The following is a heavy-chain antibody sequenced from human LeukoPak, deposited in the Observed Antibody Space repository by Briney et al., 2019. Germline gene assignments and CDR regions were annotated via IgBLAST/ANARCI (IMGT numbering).Heavy chain of an antibody. V-gene: IGHV3-73*01. CDR3: IRGAASGSYYGFDV. CDR1: GFTFSGST. Sequence: GGSLRLSCAASGFTFSGSTMHWVRQAPGKGLEWVGRIRSKADNYATAYATSVKGRFTLSRDDSKNTAYLQMNSLKTEDTAVYYCIRGAASGSYYGFDVWGQGATVTVSS. D-gene: IGHD1-26*01. CDR2: IRSKADNYAT. J-gene: IGHJ6*02.